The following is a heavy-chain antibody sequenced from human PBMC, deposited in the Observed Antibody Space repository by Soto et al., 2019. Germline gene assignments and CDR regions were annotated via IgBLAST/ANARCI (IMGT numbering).Heavy chain of an antibody. D-gene: IGHD2-15*01. CDR2: MFYSGAT. CDR3: ARHKSGSDWLDP. CDR1: CGSISDISYC. V-gene: IGHV4-39*01. Sequence: SDTLSLTCTVSCGSISDISYCWGWIRQPPGKGLQWIGCMFYSGATYYNPSLKNRVTLSVDTSNNEFPLKLVSVTAPDTAVYYCARHKSGSDWLDPWGQGTLVTVSS. J-gene: IGHJ5*02.